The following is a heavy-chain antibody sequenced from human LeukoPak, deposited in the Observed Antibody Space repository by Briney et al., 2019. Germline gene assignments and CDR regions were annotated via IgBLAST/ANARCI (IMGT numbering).Heavy chain of an antibody. CDR3: ARSYYCSSTSCPYYYYYMDV. D-gene: IGHD2-2*01. V-gene: IGHV1-69*05. Sequence: ASVKVSCKASGGTFSSYAISWVRQAPGQGLEWMGGIIPIFGTANYAQKFQGRVTITTDESTSTAYMELSSLRSEDTAVYYCARSYYCSSTSCPYYYYYMDVWGKGTTVTVSS. CDR1: GGTFSSYA. J-gene: IGHJ6*03. CDR2: IIPIFGTA.